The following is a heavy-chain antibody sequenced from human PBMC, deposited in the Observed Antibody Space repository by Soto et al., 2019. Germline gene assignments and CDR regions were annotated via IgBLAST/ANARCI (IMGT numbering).Heavy chain of an antibody. D-gene: IGHD3-22*01. Sequence: GASVKVSCKASGYTLTSYYMHWVRQAPGQGLEWMGIINPSGGSTSYAQKFQGRVTMTRDTSTSTVYMELSSLRSEDTAVYYCARGGNYYDSSGRGGDFDYWGRGTLVTVSS. CDR1: GYTLTSYY. V-gene: IGHV1-46*01. CDR3: ARGGNYYDSSGRGGDFDY. CDR2: INPSGGST. J-gene: IGHJ4*02.